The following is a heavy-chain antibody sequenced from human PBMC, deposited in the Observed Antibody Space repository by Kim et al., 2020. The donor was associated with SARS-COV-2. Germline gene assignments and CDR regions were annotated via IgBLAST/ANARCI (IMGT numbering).Heavy chain of an antibody. Sequence: GGSLRLSCVTSGFTFSSFAMNWFRQAPGKGLEWVSAIGGSGGITYSAESVKDRFTISRDTYKNPVLLQMRSLRVEDTAVYYCAKVGSGGYEGTDAFDIWG. CDR3: AKVGSGGYEGTDAFDI. CDR1: GFTFSSFA. D-gene: IGHD1-26*01. J-gene: IGHJ3*02. V-gene: IGHV3-23*01. CDR2: IGGSGGIT.